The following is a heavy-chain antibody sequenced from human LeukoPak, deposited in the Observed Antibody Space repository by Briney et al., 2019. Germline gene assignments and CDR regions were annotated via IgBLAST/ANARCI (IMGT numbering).Heavy chain of an antibody. CDR1: GFTFSAYG. J-gene: IGHJ4*02. CDR3: AGTIMGATRPSPDY. D-gene: IGHD1-26*01. CDR2: VRYDGNNE. Sequence: GGSLRLSCAASGFTFSAYGMHWVRQAPGKGLEWVAFVRYDGNNEYYADSVKGRFTISRDNSKNTLYLQMNSLRVEDKAVYYCAGTIMGATRPSPDYWGQGTLVTVSS. V-gene: IGHV3-30*02.